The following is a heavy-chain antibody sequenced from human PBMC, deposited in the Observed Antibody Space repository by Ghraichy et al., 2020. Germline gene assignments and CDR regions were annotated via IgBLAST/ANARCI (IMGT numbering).Heavy chain of an antibody. V-gene: IGHV2-5*01. CDR2: IYWNDDK. CDR1: GFSLSTSGVG. CDR3: AHSPVSRSSWFTPSGGWFDP. J-gene: IGHJ5*02. Sequence: SGPTLVKPTQTLTLTCTFSGFSLSTSGVGVGWIRQPPGKALEWLALIYWNDDKRYSPSLKSRLTITKDTSKNQVVLTMTNMDPVDTATYYCAHSPVSRSSWFTPSGGWFDPWGQGTLVTVSS. D-gene: IGHD6-13*01.